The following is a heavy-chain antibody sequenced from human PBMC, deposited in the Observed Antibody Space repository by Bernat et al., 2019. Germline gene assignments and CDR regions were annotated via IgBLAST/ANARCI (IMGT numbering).Heavy chain of an antibody. D-gene: IGHD6-13*01. J-gene: IGHJ4*02. CDR3: ARGSTWYSRTSNFDY. CDR1: GFSFSDYE. CDR2: ISSTDNTI. V-gene: IGHV3-48*03. Sequence: EVQLLESGGGLVQPGGSLRLSCPASGFSFSDYEMNWVRQAPGRGLEWVSYISSTDNTISYADSVKGRFTISRDNTKKSLYLQMNNLRADDTADYYCARGSTWYSRTSNFDYWGQGTLVTVSS.